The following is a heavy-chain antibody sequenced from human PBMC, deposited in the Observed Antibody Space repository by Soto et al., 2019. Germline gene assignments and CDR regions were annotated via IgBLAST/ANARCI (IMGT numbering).Heavy chain of an antibody. D-gene: IGHD3-16*01. J-gene: IGHJ4*02. V-gene: IGHV4-59*01. CDR3: ARSRGGYFDY. Sequence: SETLSLTCTVSGVSISGYYWSWIRQPPGKGLEWIGYIYYSGSTNYNPSLKSRVTISVDTSKNQFSLKLSSVTAADTAVYYCARSRGGYFDYWGQGTLVTVS. CDR2: IYYSGST. CDR1: GVSISGYY.